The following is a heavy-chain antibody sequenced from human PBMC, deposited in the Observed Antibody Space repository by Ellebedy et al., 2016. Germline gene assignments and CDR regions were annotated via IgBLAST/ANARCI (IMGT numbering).Heavy chain of an antibody. CDR3: AREEGGRFDS. V-gene: IGHV3-23*01. J-gene: IGHJ4*02. Sequence: GGSLRLXXAASGFTFRDYAMSWVRQAPGKGLEWVSAIRGRGFSTYYTDSVKGRFTIARDNSKNTLSLQMDSLRVEDTAVYYCAREEGGRFDSWGQGTLVTVSS. CDR2: IRGRGFST. CDR1: GFTFRDYA.